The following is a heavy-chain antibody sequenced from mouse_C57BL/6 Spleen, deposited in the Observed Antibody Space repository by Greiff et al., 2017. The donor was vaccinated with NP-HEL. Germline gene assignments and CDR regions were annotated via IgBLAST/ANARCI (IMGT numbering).Heavy chain of an antibody. V-gene: IGHV2-2*01. CDR3: ARDYYGSSPYAMDY. J-gene: IGHJ4*01. Sequence: VKVVESGPGLVQPSQSLSITCTVSGFSLTSYGVHWVRQSPGKGLEWLGVIWSGGSTDYNAAFISRLSISKDNSKSQVFFKMNSLQADDTAIYYCARDYYGSSPYAMDYWGQGTSVTVSS. D-gene: IGHD1-1*01. CDR1: GFSLTSYG. CDR2: IWSGGST.